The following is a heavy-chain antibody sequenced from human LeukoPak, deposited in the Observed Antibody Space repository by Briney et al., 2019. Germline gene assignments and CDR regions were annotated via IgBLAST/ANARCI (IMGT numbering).Heavy chain of an antibody. D-gene: IGHD2/OR15-2a*01. CDR2: INTDGSST. Sequence: GGSLRLSCAASRCTFSSYCMHWVRQAPGKGLVWVSRINTDGSSTSYADSVKGRFTISRDNAKNTLYLQMNSLRAEDTAVYYCARAKGTFDPFDYWGQGTLVTVSS. J-gene: IGHJ4*02. CDR3: ARAKGTFDPFDY. V-gene: IGHV3-74*01. CDR1: RCTFSSYC.